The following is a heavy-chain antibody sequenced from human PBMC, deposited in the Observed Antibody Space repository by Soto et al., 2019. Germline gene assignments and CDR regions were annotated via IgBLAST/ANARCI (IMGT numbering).Heavy chain of an antibody. D-gene: IGHD3-22*01. CDR2: IIPIFGTA. Sequence: QVQLVQSGAEVKKPGSSVKVTCKASGGTFSSYAISWVRQAPGQGLDWLGGIIPIFGTANYAQKFQGRVTITADESTSTAYMELSSLRSEDTAVYYCARPIQYYYDSSGPSAWFDPWGQGTLVTVSS. V-gene: IGHV1-69*12. CDR1: GGTFSSYA. CDR3: ARPIQYYYDSSGPSAWFDP. J-gene: IGHJ5*02.